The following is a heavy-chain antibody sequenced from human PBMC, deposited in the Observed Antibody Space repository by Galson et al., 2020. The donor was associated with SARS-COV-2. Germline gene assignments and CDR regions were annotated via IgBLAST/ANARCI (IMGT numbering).Heavy chain of an antibody. CDR2: IYYSGST. D-gene: IGHD3-22*01. V-gene: IGHV4-31*03. CDR3: ARESYYYDSSGYLGML. Sequence: SETLSLTCTVSGGSISSGGYYWSWIRQHPGKGLEWIGYIYYSGSTYYNPSLKSRVTISVDTSKNQFSLKLSSVTAADTAVYYCARESYYYDSSGYLGMLWGQGTLVTVSS. CDR1: GGSISSGGYY. J-gene: IGHJ4*02.